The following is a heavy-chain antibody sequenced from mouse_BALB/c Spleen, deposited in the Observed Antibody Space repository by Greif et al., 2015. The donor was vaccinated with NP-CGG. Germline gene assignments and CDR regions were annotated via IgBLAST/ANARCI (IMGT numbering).Heavy chain of an antibody. CDR2: ISSGGSYT. D-gene: IGHD2-3*01. Sequence: EVMLVESGGGLVKPGGSLKLSCAASGFTFSSYTMSWVRQTPEKRLEWVATISSGGSYTYYPDSVKGRFTISRDNAKNTLYLQMSSLKSEDTAMYYCTREAPLDGSYAMDYWGQGTSVTVSS. J-gene: IGHJ4*01. V-gene: IGHV5-6-4*01. CDR1: GFTFSSYT. CDR3: TREAPLDGSYAMDY.